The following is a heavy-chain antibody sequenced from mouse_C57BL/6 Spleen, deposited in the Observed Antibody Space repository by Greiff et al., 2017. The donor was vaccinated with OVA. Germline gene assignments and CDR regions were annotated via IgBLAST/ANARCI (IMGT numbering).Heavy chain of an antibody. CDR1: GFTFSSYA. CDR3: ARAYDYDALYFDV. D-gene: IGHD2-4*01. CDR2: ISDGGSYT. V-gene: IGHV5-4*01. Sequence: EVQVVESGGGLVKPGGSLKLSCAASGFTFSSYAMSWVRQTPEKRLEWVATISDGGSYTYCPDNVKGRFTISRDNAKNNLYLQMSHLKSEDTAMYYCARAYDYDALYFDVWGTGTTVTVSS. J-gene: IGHJ1*03.